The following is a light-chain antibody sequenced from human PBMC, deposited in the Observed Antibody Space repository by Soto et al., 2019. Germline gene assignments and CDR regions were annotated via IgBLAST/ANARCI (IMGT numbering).Light chain of an antibody. CDR2: SAS. CDR3: QQGHNWPIT. V-gene: IGKV3-15*01. CDR1: QSISTE. J-gene: IGKJ2*01. Sequence: EIVMTQSPATLSVSPGERATLSCRASQSISTELAWYQQKPGQPPRLLIYSASTRATGVPARLTGSGSGSEFTLTISGLQSEDFAVYYCQQGHNWPITFGQGTRLEI.